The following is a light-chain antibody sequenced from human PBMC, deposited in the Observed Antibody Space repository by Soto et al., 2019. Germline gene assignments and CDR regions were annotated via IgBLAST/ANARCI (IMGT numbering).Light chain of an antibody. CDR3: YSYIGSMS. J-gene: IGLJ3*02. V-gene: IGLV2-23*02. CDR2: EVS. CDR1: SSDVGSHNF. Sequence: QSALTQPASVSGSPGQSITISCTGPSSDVGSHNFVSWDQQHPGKSPELMIYEVSKRPSGVSNRLSGSKSGNTASLTISGGQAEDEADEYCYSYIGSMSFGGGTKLTVL.